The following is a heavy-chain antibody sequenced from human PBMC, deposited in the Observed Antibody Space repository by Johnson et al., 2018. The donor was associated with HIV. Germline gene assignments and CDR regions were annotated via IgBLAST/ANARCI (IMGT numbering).Heavy chain of an antibody. V-gene: IGHV3-30*14. CDR3: ARVLMRGAYYYDSSGFYI. CDR2: ISYDETDK. J-gene: IGHJ3*02. CDR1: GFTFSDHY. D-gene: IGHD3-22*01. Sequence: QMLLVESGGGVVQPGRSLRLSCAASGFTFSDHYMDWVRQAPGKGLEWVAVISYDETDKNYADSVKGRFTISRDNSKNTLYLKMNSLRAEDTAVYYCARVLMRGAYYYDSSGFYIWGQGTMVTVSS.